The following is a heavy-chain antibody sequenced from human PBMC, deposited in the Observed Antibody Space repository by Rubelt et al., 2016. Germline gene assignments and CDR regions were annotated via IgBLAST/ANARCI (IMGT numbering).Heavy chain of an antibody. CDR3: ARGSYYFDY. CDR2: IGTTADT. D-gene: IGHD2-21*01. Sequence: EVQLVESGGRLIQPGGSLGLSCAASGFTVSSYDIHWVRRAAGSGLDWVSAIGTTADTFYPGPVKCHFTISRENAKNSLYHEMNSLRAGDTAVYYCARGSYYFDYWGQGTLVTVSS. J-gene: IGHJ4*02. V-gene: IGHV3-13*01. CDR1: GFTVSSYD.